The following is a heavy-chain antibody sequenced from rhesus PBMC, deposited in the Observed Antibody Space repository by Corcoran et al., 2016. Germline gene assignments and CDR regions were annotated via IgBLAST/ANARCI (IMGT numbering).Heavy chain of an antibody. CDR2: SGGSSGST. V-gene: IGHV4-165*01. CDR1: GGSISGYV. J-gene: IGHJ4*01. CDR3: ASRDTVGTDDY. D-gene: IGHD5-24*01. Sequence: QVQLQESGPGLVKPSETLSLTCAVSGGSISGYVWGWIRQPPGKGLEWIGYSGGSSGSTYYNPSLKSRVTSSTDTSKNQFSLKLSSVTAADTAVYYCASRDTVGTDDYWGQGVLVTVSS.